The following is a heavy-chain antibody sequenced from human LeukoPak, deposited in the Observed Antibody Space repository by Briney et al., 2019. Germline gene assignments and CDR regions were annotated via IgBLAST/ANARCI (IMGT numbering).Heavy chain of an antibody. V-gene: IGHV3-23*01. CDR2: IRGGADDT. Sequence: GGSLRLSRAASGFTSRSYSMAWVRLAPGKGLEWVSVIRGGADDTSYADSVKGRFTISRDNSKNTLFLQMDSLRVEDTAVYYCATSGFSGYDHPSWGQGTLVTVSS. CDR3: ATSGFSGYDHPS. D-gene: IGHD5-12*01. CDR1: GFTSRSYS. J-gene: IGHJ5*02.